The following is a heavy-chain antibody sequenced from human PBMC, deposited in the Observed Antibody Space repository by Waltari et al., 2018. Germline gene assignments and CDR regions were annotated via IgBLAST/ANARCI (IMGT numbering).Heavy chain of an antibody. Sequence: QVQLVQSGAEVKKPGASVKVSCKASGYTFTSYYMHWVRQAPGQGLEWMGIMNPSGGIESYAQKFQGRVTMTRDTSTSTVYMELSSLRSEDTAVYYCARQVMVRGVIITLDYWGQGTLVTVSS. D-gene: IGHD3-10*01. V-gene: IGHV1-46*01. CDR3: ARQVMVRGVIITLDY. CDR1: GYTFTSYY. CDR2: MNPSGGIE. J-gene: IGHJ4*02.